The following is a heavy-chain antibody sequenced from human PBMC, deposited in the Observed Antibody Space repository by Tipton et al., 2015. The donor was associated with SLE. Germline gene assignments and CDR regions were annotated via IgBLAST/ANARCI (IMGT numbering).Heavy chain of an antibody. CDR1: GGSVSSSY. Sequence: GLVKPSETLSLTCAVSGGSVSSSYWSWIRQPPGKGLEWIGYIYYSGITYYSPSLRSRVTISLDTSRHQFSLKLNSVTAADTAVFYCAKINVAVDDAFDVWGQGTLVTVSS. J-gene: IGHJ3*01. D-gene: IGHD6-19*01. CDR2: IYYSGIT. V-gene: IGHV4-59*02. CDR3: AKINVAVDDAFDV.